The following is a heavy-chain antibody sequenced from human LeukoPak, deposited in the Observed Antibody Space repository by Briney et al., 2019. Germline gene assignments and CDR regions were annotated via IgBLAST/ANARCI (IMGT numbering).Heavy chain of an antibody. CDR2: IRSSGEVT. CDR1: GFTFSGYA. CDR3: TREGGSGSYSDS. V-gene: IGHV3-48*02. Sequence: GRSLRLSCAASGFTFSGYAMNWVRQAPGKGLEWLSYIRSSGEVTYYADSVKGRFTISRDDAKKSLYLQMNSLREEDTAVYYCTREGGSGSYSDSWGQGTLVTVSP. D-gene: IGHD3-10*01. J-gene: IGHJ4*02.